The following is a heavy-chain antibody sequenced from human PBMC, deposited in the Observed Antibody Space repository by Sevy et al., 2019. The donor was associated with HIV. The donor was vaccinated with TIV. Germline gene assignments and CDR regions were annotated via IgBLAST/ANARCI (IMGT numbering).Heavy chain of an antibody. V-gene: IGHV4-39*01. J-gene: IGHJ4*02. CDR1: GGSIISSSYY. Sequence: SETLSLTCTVSGGSIISSSYYWGWIRQPPGKGLDWIGCIFYIGNTYYNPSLKSRVSISVDTSKNQFSLRVNSGTAADTAVYYCARRIAAAAFDYWGQGTLVTVSS. CDR3: ARRIAAAAFDY. CDR2: IFYIGNT. D-gene: IGHD6-13*01.